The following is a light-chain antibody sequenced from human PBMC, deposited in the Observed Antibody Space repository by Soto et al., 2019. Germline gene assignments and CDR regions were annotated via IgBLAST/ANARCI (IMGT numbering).Light chain of an antibody. V-gene: IGKV1-5*01. CDR3: QQFIDGWT. J-gene: IGKJ1*01. Sequence: DIQMTQSPSTLSASVGDRVTITCRASQSISSWLAWYQQKPGKAPKLLIYAASSLQSGVPSRFSGSGSGTDFTLTISGLQPDDFATYYCQQFIDGWTFGQGTKVDIK. CDR1: QSISSW. CDR2: AAS.